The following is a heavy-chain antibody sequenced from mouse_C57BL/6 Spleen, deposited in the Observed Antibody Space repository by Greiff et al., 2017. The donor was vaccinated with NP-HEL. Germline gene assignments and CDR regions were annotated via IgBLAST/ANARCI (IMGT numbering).Heavy chain of an antibody. CDR3: ARDLTLYFDY. V-gene: IGHV5-4*01. CDR1: GFTFSSYA. Sequence: DVMLVESGGGLVKPGGSLKLSCAASGFTFSSYAMSWVRQTPEKRLEWVATISDGGSYTYYPDNVKGRFTISRDKAKNNLYLQMSHLKSEDTAMYYCARDLTLYFDYWGQGTTLTVSS. J-gene: IGHJ2*01. CDR2: ISDGGSYT. D-gene: IGHD1-1*01.